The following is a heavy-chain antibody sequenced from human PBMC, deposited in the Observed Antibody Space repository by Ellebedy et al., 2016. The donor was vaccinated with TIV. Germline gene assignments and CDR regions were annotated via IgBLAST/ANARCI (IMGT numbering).Heavy chain of an antibody. D-gene: IGHD2-2*01. J-gene: IGHJ6*02. CDR2: ISSSSSYI. Sequence: GESLKISCEASGFSLSICRMNWVRQAPGKGLEWVSSISSSSSYIYYTDSVKGRFTISRDNAKNSLYLQMDSLRAEDTAVYYCARDIVVLPAARRPYFYSGMDVWGQGTTVTVSS. V-gene: IGHV3-21*01. CDR1: GFSLSICR. CDR3: ARDIVVLPAARRPYFYSGMDV.